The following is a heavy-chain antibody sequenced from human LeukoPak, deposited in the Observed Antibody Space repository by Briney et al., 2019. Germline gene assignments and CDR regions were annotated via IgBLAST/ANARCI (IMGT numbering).Heavy chain of an antibody. CDR2: IYSGGST. D-gene: IGHD5-24*01. CDR3: ARSRRDVDAFDI. CDR1: GFTVSSNY. J-gene: IGHJ3*02. Sequence: GGSLRLSCAASGFTVSSNYMNWVRQAPGKGLEWVSVIYSGGSTYYADSVKGRFTMSRDNSKNTLYVQMNSLRAEDTAVYYCARSRRDVDAFDIWGQGTMVTVSS. V-gene: IGHV3-66*02.